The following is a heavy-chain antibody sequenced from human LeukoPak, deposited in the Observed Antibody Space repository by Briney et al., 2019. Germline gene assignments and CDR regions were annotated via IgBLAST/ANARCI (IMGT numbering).Heavy chain of an antibody. J-gene: IGHJ4*02. CDR3: ARGFHFYASGSYSGAFDY. CDR1: GLSVNYNY. D-gene: IGHD3-10*01. Sequence: GGSLRLSFSASGLSVNYNYMGWVRQAPGKGVQWVSVIHSNGGTDYAGSVRGRFTISRDNSKHTLHLQMDNLRAEETAAYYCARGFHFYASGSYSGAFDYWGQGTLVTVSS. V-gene: IGHV3-53*01. CDR2: IHSNGGT.